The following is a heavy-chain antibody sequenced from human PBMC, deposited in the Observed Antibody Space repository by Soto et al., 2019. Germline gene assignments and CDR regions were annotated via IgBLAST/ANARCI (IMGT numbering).Heavy chain of an antibody. CDR2: IYDSGST. D-gene: IGHD2-21*02. Sequence: SDTLSLTCTVSGGSISSYFWSWIRQPPGKGLEWIGYIYDSGSTNYNPSLKSRVTISVDTSKNQFSLKLSSVTAADTAVYYCERDDAPTAPSTFDYWGQGALVTVSS. V-gene: IGHV4-59*01. CDR3: ERDDAPTAPSTFDY. J-gene: IGHJ4*02. CDR1: GGSISSYF.